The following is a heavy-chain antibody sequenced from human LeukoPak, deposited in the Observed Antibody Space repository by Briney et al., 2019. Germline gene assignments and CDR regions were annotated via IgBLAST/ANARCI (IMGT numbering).Heavy chain of an antibody. Sequence: SETLSLTCTVSGGSISSSSYYWGWIRQPPGKGLEWIGSIYYSGSTYYNPSLKGRVTISVDTSKNQFSLKLSSVTAADTAVYYCARDQRVGGSYGGSWFDPWGQGTLVTVSS. CDR1: GGSISSSSYY. CDR2: IYYSGST. D-gene: IGHD1-26*01. V-gene: IGHV4-39*07. J-gene: IGHJ5*02. CDR3: ARDQRVGGSYGGSWFDP.